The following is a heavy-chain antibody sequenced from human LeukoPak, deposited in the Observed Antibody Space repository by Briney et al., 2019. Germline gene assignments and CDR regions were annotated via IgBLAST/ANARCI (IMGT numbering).Heavy chain of an antibody. CDR2: IYTSGST. Sequence: TSETLSLTCAVYGGSFSGYYWSWIRQPPGKGLEWIGRIYTSGSTNYNPSLKSRVTMSVDTSKNQFSLKLSSVTAADTAVYYCARSLRSDPFDYWGQGTLVTVSS. CDR1: GGSFSGYY. CDR3: ARSLRSDPFDY. J-gene: IGHJ4*02. V-gene: IGHV4-59*10.